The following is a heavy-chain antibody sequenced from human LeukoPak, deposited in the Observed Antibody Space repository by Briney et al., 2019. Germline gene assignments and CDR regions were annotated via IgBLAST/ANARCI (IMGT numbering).Heavy chain of an antibody. Sequence: ASVKVSCKASGGTFSSYAISWVRQAPGQGLEWMGGIIPIFGTANYAQKFQGRVTITADESTSTAYMELSSLRPEDTAVYYCARATRMVRGVIGYYYYGMDVWGKGTTVTVSS. CDR3: ARATRMVRGVIGYYYYGMDV. D-gene: IGHD3-10*01. CDR1: GGTFSSYA. J-gene: IGHJ6*04. CDR2: IIPIFGTA. V-gene: IGHV1-69*01.